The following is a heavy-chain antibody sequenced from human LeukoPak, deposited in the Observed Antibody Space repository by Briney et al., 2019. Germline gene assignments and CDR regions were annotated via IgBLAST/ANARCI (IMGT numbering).Heavy chain of an antibody. J-gene: IGHJ6*02. CDR1: GFTFSSYA. V-gene: IGHV3-30*04. D-gene: IGHD4-17*01. Sequence: GRSLRLSCAASGFTFSSYAMHWVRQAPGKGLEWVAVISYDGSNKYYADSVKGRFTISRDNSKNTLYLQMNSLRAEDTAAYYCARAYGDYVYYYYYGMDVWGQGTTVTVSS. CDR2: ISYDGSNK. CDR3: ARAYGDYVYYYYYGMDV.